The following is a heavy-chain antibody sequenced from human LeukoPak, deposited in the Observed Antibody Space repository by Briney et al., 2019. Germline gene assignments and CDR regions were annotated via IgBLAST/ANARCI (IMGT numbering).Heavy chain of an antibody. D-gene: IGHD3-22*01. J-gene: IGHJ3*02. CDR2: IHHTGST. V-gene: IGHV4-59*02. CDR3: ARGYFDGRGYSNAFDI. CDR1: GDSVSTSY. Sequence: SETLSLTCTVSGDSVSTSYWSWIRQPPEKRLEWIGYIHHTGSTNYNPSLKSRVTISIDTSKNQFSLNVNSVTAADTAVYYCARGYFDGRGYSNAFDIWGQGTMVTVSS.